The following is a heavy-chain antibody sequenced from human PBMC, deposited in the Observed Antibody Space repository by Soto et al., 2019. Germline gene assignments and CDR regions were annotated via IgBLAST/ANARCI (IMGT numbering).Heavy chain of an antibody. CDR1: GGTFSSYA. Sequence: SVKVSCKASGGTFSSYAISWVRQAPGQGLEWMGGIIPIFGTANYAQKFQGRVTITADESTSTAYMELSSLRSEDTAVYYCARTYDILTGYYGPDYYYGMDVWGQGTTVTVSS. CDR3: ARTYDILTGYYGPDYYYGMDV. CDR2: IIPIFGTA. J-gene: IGHJ6*02. D-gene: IGHD3-9*01. V-gene: IGHV1-69*13.